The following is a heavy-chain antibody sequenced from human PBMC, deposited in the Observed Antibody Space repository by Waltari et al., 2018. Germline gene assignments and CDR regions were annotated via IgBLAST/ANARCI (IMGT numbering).Heavy chain of an antibody. CDR1: GGSISRHY. V-gene: IGHV4-59*11. D-gene: IGHD6-6*01. J-gene: IGHJ6*02. CDR3: AREYLAARFDGMDV. CDR2: IYYSGST. Sequence: QVQLQESGTGMVKTSETRSLTCNVQGGSISRHYWRWIRQPLGKGLEWIGYIYYSGSTNYNPSLKSRVTISVDTSKNQFSLKLSSVTAADTAVYYCAREYLAARFDGMDVWGQGTTVTVSS.